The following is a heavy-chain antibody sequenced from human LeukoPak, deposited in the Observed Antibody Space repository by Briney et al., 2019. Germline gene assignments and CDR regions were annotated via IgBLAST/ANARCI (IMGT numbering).Heavy chain of an antibody. CDR2: ISSSGSTI. J-gene: IGHJ6*03. CDR3: ARVEYCSSTSCPGRYYYYYMDV. Sequence: SLRLSCAASGFTFSDYYMSWIRQAPGKGLEWVSYISSSGSTIYYADSVKGRFTISRDNAKNSLYLQMNSLRAEDTAVYYCARVEYCSSTSCPGRYYYYYMDVWGKGTRVTVSS. D-gene: IGHD2-2*01. CDR1: GFTFSDYY. V-gene: IGHV3-11*01.